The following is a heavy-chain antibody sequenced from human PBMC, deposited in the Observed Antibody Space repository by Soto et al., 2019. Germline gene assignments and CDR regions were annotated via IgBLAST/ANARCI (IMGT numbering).Heavy chain of an antibody. V-gene: IGHV3-30*18. D-gene: IGHD2-2*01. CDR2: ISYDGSNK. J-gene: IGHJ6*01. Sequence: QVQLVESGGGVVQPGRSLRLSCAASGFTFSSYGMHWVRQAPGKGLEWVAVISYDGSNKYYADSVKGRFTISRDNSKNTLYLQSNSLRAEDTAVYYCAKGPAIVLVPAAMNYYDGMDVW. CDR1: GFTFSSYG. CDR3: AKGPAIVLVPAAMNYYDGMDV.